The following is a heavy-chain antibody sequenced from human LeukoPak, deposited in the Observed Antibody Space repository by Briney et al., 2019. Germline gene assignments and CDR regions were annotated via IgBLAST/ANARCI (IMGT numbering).Heavy chain of an antibody. CDR1: GDSISRYY. V-gene: IGHV4-59*01. D-gene: IGHD3-22*01. Sequence: SETLSLTCTVSGDSISRYYWSWIRQPPGKGLEWIGFISDSGSANYSPSFKSRVTMSIDTSKKQFSLRLSSVTTADTAVYYCARAPDYYDSSGYFDYWGQGTLVTVSS. J-gene: IGHJ4*02. CDR2: ISDSGSA. CDR3: ARAPDYYDSSGYFDY.